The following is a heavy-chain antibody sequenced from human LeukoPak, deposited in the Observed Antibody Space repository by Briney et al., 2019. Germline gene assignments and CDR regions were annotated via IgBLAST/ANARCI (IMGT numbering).Heavy chain of an antibody. J-gene: IGHJ4*02. Sequence: SETLSLTCAVYGGSFSGYYWSWIRQPPGKGLEWIGEINHSGSTNYNPSLKSRVTISVDTSKNQFSLKLSSVTAADTAVYYCARSATVTPVDYWGQGTLVTVSS. CDR1: GGSFSGYY. V-gene: IGHV4-34*01. CDR2: INHSGST. D-gene: IGHD4-17*01. CDR3: ARSATVTPVDY.